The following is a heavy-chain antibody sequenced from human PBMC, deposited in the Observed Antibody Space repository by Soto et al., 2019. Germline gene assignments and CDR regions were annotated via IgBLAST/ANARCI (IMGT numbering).Heavy chain of an antibody. J-gene: IGHJ6*02. D-gene: IGHD3-10*01. CDR1: GFTFSSYA. V-gene: IGHV3-30-3*01. CDR2: ISYDGSNK. Sequence: QVQLVESGGGVVQPGRSLRLSCAASGFTFSSYAMHWVRQAPGKGLEWVAVISYDGSNKYYADSVKGRFTISRDNSKNTLYLQMNSLRAEDTAVYYCARGQSGLYGSGSYYNVHYYYGMDVWGQGTTVTVSS. CDR3: ARGQSGLYGSGSYYNVHYYYGMDV.